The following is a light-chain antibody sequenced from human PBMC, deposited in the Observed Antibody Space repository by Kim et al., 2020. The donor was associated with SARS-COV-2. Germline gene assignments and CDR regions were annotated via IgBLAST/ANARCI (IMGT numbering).Light chain of an antibody. CDR3: QQYDRPPVT. J-gene: IGKJ3*01. V-gene: IGKV3-20*01. CDR1: QRLSSPY. CDR2: RAS. Sequence: SPGEKATLSCRASQRLSSPYLAWYQQRHGQAPSLLISRASLRATGVPDRFSGSGSGTDFTLTISRVETEDSAMYYCQQYDRPPVTFGPGTKVDIK.